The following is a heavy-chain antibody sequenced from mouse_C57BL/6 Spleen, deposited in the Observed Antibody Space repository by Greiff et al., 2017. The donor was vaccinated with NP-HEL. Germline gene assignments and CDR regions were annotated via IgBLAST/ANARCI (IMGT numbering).Heavy chain of an antibody. J-gene: IGHJ1*03. CDR2: IWSGGST. D-gene: IGHD2-4*01. CDR1: GFSLTSYG. V-gene: IGHV2-2*01. CDR3: ARNSPYDDYDGRSYFDV. Sequence: VQLQQSGPGLVQPSQSLSITCTVSGFSLTSYGVHWVRQSPGKGLEWLGVIWSGGSTDYNAAFISRLSISKDNSKSQVFFKMNSLQADDTAIYYCARNSPYDDYDGRSYFDVWGTGTTVTVSS.